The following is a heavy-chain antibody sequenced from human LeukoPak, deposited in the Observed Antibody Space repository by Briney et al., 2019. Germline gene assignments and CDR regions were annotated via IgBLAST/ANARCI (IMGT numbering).Heavy chain of an antibody. V-gene: IGHV3-23*01. D-gene: IGHD1-26*01. CDR2: ISGSGGST. CDR3: AKEVQELLLYSFALDY. CDR1: GFTFSSYA. J-gene: IGHJ4*02. Sequence: PGGSLRLSCAASGFTFSSYAMSWVRQAPGKGLEWVSAISGSGGSTYYADSVKGRFTISRDNSKNTLYLQMNSLRAEDTAVYYCAKEVQELLLYSFALDYWGQGTLVTVSS.